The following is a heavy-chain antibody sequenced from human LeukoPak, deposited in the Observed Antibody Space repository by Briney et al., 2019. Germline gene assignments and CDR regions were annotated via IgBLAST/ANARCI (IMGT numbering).Heavy chain of an antibody. CDR3: ARQPGIASAGPHTFYCYYGMDV. Sequence: SQTLSLTCTVSGGSISSGGYFWSWIRQHPGKGLEWIGYIYYSGSTIYNPSLKSRVTKSVDTSENLFSLKLSCVTAADTAVYYCARQPGIASAGPHTFYCYYGMDVWGQGTTVTVSS. J-gene: IGHJ6*02. D-gene: IGHD6-13*01. CDR2: IYYSGST. V-gene: IGHV4-31*03. CDR1: GGSISSGGYF.